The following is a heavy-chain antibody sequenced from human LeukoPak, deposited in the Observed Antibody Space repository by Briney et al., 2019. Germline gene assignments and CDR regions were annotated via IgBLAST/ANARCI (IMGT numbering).Heavy chain of an antibody. D-gene: IGHD1-26*01. CDR3: ARVSSGSYYFDS. Sequence: TSGTLSLTCAISGGSISSSNWWSWVRQPPGKGLEWIGEIYHSGSTNYSPSLKSRVTISVDKSKNQFSLKVTSVTAADTAVYYCARVSSGSYYFDSWGQGTLVTVSS. CDR2: IYHSGST. J-gene: IGHJ4*02. CDR1: GGSISSSNW. V-gene: IGHV4-4*02.